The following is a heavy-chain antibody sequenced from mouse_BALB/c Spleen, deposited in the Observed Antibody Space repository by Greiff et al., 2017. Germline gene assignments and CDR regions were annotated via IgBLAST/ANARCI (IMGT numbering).Heavy chain of an antibody. J-gene: IGHJ3*01. V-gene: IGHV5-12-2*01. CDR2: ISNGGGST. CDR3: ARLRGYDGAY. D-gene: IGHD2-2*01. CDR1: GFTFSSYT. Sequence: EVKLEESGGGLVQPGGSLKLSCAASGFTFSSYTMSWVRQTPEKRLEWVAYISNGGGSTYYPDTVTGRFTISRDNAKNTLYLEMSSLRSEDTAMYYCARLRGYDGAYWGQGTLVTVSA.